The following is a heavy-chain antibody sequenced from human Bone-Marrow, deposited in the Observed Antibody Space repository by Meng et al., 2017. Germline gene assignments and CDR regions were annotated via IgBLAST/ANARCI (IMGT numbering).Heavy chain of an antibody. CDR2: ISRNSGSI. Sequence: GGSLRLSCAASGFTFDDYAMHWVRQAPGKGLEWVSGISRNSGSIGYADSVKGRFTISRDNAKNSLYLQMNSLRAEDTALYYCAKASTYSSGWSFDYWGQGTLVTVSS. D-gene: IGHD6-19*01. CDR3: AKASTYSSGWSFDY. CDR1: GFTFDDYA. V-gene: IGHV3-9*01. J-gene: IGHJ4*02.